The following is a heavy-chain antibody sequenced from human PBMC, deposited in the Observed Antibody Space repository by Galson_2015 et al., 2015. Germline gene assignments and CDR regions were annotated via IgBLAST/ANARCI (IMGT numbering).Heavy chain of an antibody. Sequence: SVKVSCKASGGTFSSYAISWVRQAPGQGLEWMGGIIPIFGTANYAQKFQGRVTITADESTSTAYMELSSLRSEDTAVYYCAGEHRYSSSWYSGYYMDVWGKGTTVTVSS. D-gene: IGHD6-13*01. CDR2: IIPIFGTA. V-gene: IGHV1-69*13. CDR3: AGEHRYSSSWYSGYYMDV. J-gene: IGHJ6*03. CDR1: GGTFSSYA.